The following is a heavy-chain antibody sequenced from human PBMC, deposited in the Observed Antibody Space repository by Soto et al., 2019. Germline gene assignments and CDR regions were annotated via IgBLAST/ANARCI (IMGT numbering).Heavy chain of an antibody. CDR3: AEDAVNRVVADYYYYGMDV. CDR1: GFTFTSSA. D-gene: IGHD3-3*01. J-gene: IGHJ6*02. Sequence: QMQLVQSGPEVKKPGTSVKVSCKASGFTFTSSAVQWVRQARGQRLERIGWIVVGSGNTNYAQKFQERVTITRDMSTSTAYMELSRLRSEDTAVYYCAEDAVNRVVADYYYYGMDVWGQGTTVTVSS. V-gene: IGHV1-58*01. CDR2: IVVGSGNT.